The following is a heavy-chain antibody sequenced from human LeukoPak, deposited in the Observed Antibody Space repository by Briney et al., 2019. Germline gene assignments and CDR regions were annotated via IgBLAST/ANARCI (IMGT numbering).Heavy chain of an antibody. CDR2: IIPIFGTA. V-gene: IGHV1-69*05. Sequence: SVKVSCKASGGTFSSYAISWVRQAPGQGLEWMGRIIPIFGTANYAQKFQGRVTITTDESTSTAYMELSSLRSEDTAVCYCARAAEITMIVVAKSGHTNDDAFDIWGQGTMVTVSS. J-gene: IGHJ3*02. CDR1: GGTFSSYA. CDR3: ARAAEITMIVVAKSGHTNDDAFDI. D-gene: IGHD3-22*01.